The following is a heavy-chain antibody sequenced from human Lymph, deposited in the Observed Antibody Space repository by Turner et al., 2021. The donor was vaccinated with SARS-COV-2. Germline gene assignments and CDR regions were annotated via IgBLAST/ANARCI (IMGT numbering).Heavy chain of an antibody. Sequence: QVQLVDSGGGVGQPGRSLRRSCAASGFTFSSYGMHWVRQAPGKGLEWLAVISYDGSNKYYADSVKGRFTISRDNSKNTLYLQMNSLRAEDTAVYYCAKGGFYDILTGYSNFDYWGQGTLVTVSS. D-gene: IGHD3-9*01. V-gene: IGHV3-30*18. J-gene: IGHJ4*02. CDR3: AKGGFYDILTGYSNFDY. CDR1: GFTFSSYG. CDR2: ISYDGSNK.